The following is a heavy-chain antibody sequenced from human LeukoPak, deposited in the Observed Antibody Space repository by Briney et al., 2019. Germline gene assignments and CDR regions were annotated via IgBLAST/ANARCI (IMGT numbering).Heavy chain of an antibody. D-gene: IGHD4-17*01. V-gene: IGHV1-18*01. CDR3: ARANGDYSWSGGMDV. CDR2: ISAYNGNT. J-gene: IGHJ6*02. CDR1: GYTFTSYG. Sequence: ASVKVSCKASGYTFTSYGISWVRQAPGQGLEWMGWISAYNGNTNYAQKLQGRVTITADESTSTAYMELSSLRSEDTAVYYCARANGDYSWSGGMDVWGQGTTVTVS.